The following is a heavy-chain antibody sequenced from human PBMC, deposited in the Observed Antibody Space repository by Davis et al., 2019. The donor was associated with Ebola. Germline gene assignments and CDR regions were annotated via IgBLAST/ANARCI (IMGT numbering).Heavy chain of an antibody. CDR3: ARDGQRFGCSSTSCYYFYYYYGMDV. CDR1: GFTFSSYE. J-gene: IGHJ6*02. D-gene: IGHD2-2*01. V-gene: IGHV3-48*03. CDR2: ISSSGSTI. Sequence: PGGSLRLSCAASGFTFSSYEMNWVRQAPGKGLEWVSYISSSGSTIYYADSVKGRFTISRDNAKNSLYLQMNSLRAEDTAVYYCARDGQRFGCSSTSCYYFYYYYGMDVWGQGTTVTVSS.